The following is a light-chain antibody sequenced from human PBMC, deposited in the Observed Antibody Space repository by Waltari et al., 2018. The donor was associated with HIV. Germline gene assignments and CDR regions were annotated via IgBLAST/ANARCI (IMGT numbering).Light chain of an antibody. CDR3: AAWDDRLSGRV. Sequence: QSVLTQTPSASGNTGQRVTISCSGSRHKIQSNYVYWYQQVPGTASKLLIYKNGQWPSGVPYRFSASKSGTSASLVISGLRSEDEADYYCAAWDDRLSGRVFGTGTRVTVL. J-gene: IGLJ1*01. V-gene: IGLV1-47*01. CDR1: RHKIQSNY. CDR2: KNG.